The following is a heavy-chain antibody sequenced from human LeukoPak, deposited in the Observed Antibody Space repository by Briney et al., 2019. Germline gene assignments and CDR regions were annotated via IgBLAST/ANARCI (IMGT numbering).Heavy chain of an antibody. CDR2: INHSGST. CDR1: GGSFSGYY. Sequence: SETLSLACAVYGGSFSGYYWSWIRQPPGKGLEWIGEINHSGSTNYNPSLKSRVTISVDTSKNQFSLKLSSVTAADTAVYYCAREYDYVWGSYRNPNWFDPWGQGTLVTVSS. J-gene: IGHJ5*02. D-gene: IGHD3-16*02. CDR3: AREYDYVWGSYRNPNWFDP. V-gene: IGHV4-34*01.